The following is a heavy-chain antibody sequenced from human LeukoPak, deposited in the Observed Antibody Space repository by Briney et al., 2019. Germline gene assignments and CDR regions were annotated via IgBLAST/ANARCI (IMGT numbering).Heavy chain of an antibody. J-gene: IGHJ4*02. CDR3: ARDSGIRDSIDY. D-gene: IGHD3-10*01. CDR2: TRNKANSYTT. V-gene: IGHV3-72*01. CDR1: GFTFSDHY. Sequence: GGSLRLSCAASGFTFSDHYMDWVRQAPGKGLEWVGRTRNKANSYTTEYAASVKGRFTISRDDSKNSLYLQMNRLKTEDTAVYYCARDSGIRDSIDYWGQGTLVTVSS.